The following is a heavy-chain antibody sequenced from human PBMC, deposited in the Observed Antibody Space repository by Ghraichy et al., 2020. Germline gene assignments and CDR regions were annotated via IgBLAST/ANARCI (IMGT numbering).Heavy chain of an antibody. CDR2: IKSKTDGGTT. J-gene: IGHJ3*02. D-gene: IGHD3-16*02. V-gene: IGHV3-15*01. CDR3: TTDRLSNYDYIWGSYRYDAFDI. CDR1: GFTFSNAW. Sequence: GSLRLSCAASGFTFSNAWMSWVRQAPGKGLEWVGRIKSKTDGGTTDYAAPVKGRFTISRDDSKNTLYLQMNSLKTEDTAVYYCTTDRLSNYDYIWGSYRYDAFDIWGQGTMVTVSS.